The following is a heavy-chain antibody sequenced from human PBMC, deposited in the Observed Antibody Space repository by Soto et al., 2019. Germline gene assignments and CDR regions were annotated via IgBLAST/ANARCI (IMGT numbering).Heavy chain of an antibody. CDR3: AKDLGQYYYDTSGYSVPSCFDY. J-gene: IGHJ4*02. CDR2: ISYDGSNK. V-gene: IGHV3-30*18. CDR1: GFTFSSYG. Sequence: GGSLRLSCAASGFTFSSYGMHWVRQAPGKGLEWVAVISYDGSNKYYADSVKGRFTISRDNSKNTLYLQMNSLRAEDTAVYYCAKDLGQYYYDTSGYSVPSCFDYWGQGYLVTVSS. D-gene: IGHD3-22*01.